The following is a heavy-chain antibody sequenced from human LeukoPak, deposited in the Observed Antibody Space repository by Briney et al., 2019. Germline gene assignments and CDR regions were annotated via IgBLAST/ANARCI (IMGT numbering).Heavy chain of an antibody. CDR3: ASTPMGTYYFDY. V-gene: IGHV3-53*01. CDR2: IYSGGNT. J-gene: IGHJ4*02. Sequence: GGSLRLSCAASGFTVSSNYMSWVRQAPGKGLEWVSVIYSGGNTYYADSVKGRFTISRDNSKNTLYLQMNSLSAEDTAIYYCASTPMGTYYFDYWGQGALVTVSS. D-gene: IGHD7-27*01. CDR1: GFTVSSNY.